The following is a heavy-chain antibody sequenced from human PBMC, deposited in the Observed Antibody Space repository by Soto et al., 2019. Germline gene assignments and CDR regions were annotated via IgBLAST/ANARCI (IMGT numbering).Heavy chain of an antibody. CDR2: INHSGRT. D-gene: IGHD1-1*01. CDR1: GGSFSGYY. Sequence: PSETLSLTCAVYGGSFSGYYWSWIRQPPGKGLEWIGEINHSGRTNYNPSLKSRVTISIDTPKNQLSLKLNSVTAADTAVYYCARVERGTATTVVDAFESWGRGTMVTV. CDR3: ARVERGTATTVVDAFES. V-gene: IGHV4-34*01. J-gene: IGHJ3*02.